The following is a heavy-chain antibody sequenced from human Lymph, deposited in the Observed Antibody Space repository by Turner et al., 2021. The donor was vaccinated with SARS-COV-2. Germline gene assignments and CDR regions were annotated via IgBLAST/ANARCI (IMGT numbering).Heavy chain of an antibody. Sequence: QVQLQESGPGLVKPSETLSLTCTVSGGSISSYSWSWIRQPPGKGLEWIGYIYYSGSTNYNPSLKSRVTISVDTSKNQFSLRLSSVTAADTAVYYCARGFDYWGQGTLVSVSS. V-gene: IGHV4-59*08. CDR1: GGSISSYS. CDR2: IYYSGST. J-gene: IGHJ4*02. CDR3: ARGFDY.